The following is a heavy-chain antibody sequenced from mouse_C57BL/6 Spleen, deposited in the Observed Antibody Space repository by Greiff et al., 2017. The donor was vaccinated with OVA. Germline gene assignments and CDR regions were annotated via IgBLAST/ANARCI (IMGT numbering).Heavy chain of an antibody. Sequence: QVQLQQPGAELVKPGASVKLSCKASGYTFTSYWMHWVKQRPGQGLEWIGMIHPNSGSTNYNEKFKSKATLTVDKSSSTAYMQLSSLTSEDSAVYYCARGDYYGSSYPSYFDYRGQGTTLTVSS. CDR3: ARGDYYGSSYPSYFDY. J-gene: IGHJ2*01. CDR2: IHPNSGST. CDR1: GYTFTSYW. D-gene: IGHD1-1*01. V-gene: IGHV1-64*01.